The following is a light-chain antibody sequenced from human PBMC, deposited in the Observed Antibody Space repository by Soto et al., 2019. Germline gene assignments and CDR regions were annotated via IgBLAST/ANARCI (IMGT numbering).Light chain of an antibody. V-gene: IGLV1-47*01. CDR2: RDY. CDR1: SSNIGSNY. J-gene: IGLJ7*01. CDR3: AAWDDSLSDAV. Sequence: QSVLTQPPSASGTPGQRVTISCSGSSSNIGSNYVYWYQQFPGTAPKLLIYRDYQRPSGVPDRFSGSKSGTSASLAISGLRSDDEADYYCAAWDDSLSDAVFGGGTQLTVL.